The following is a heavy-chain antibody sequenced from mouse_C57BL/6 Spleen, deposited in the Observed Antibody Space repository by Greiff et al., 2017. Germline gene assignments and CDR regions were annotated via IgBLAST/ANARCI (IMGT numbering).Heavy chain of an antibody. CDR1: GFTFSDYY. V-gene: IGHV5-16*01. CDR3: ARVGDYEDYYAMDY. Sequence: EVQRVESEGGLVQPGSSMKLSCTASGFTFSDYYMAWVRQVPEKGLEWVANINYDGSSTYYLDSLKSRFIISRDNAKNILYLQMSSLKSEDTATYYCARVGDYEDYYAMDYWGQGTSVTVSS. J-gene: IGHJ4*01. CDR2: INYDGSST. D-gene: IGHD2-4*01.